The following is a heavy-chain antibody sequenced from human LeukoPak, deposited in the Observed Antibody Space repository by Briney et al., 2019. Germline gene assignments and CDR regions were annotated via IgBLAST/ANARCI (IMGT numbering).Heavy chain of an antibody. D-gene: IGHD1-26*01. Sequence: GASVKVSCKASGYTFTSYAMHWVRQAPGQSLEWMGWINAGNGNTKYSQKFQGRVTITRDTSASTAYMELSSLRSEDTAVYYCARVWWELLALDYWGQGTLVTVSS. V-gene: IGHV1-3*01. CDR1: GYTFTSYA. J-gene: IGHJ4*02. CDR2: INAGNGNT. CDR3: ARVWWELLALDY.